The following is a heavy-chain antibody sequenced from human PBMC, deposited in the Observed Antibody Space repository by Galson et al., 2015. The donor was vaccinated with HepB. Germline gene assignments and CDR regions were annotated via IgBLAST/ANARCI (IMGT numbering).Heavy chain of an antibody. Sequence: SLRLSCAASGFTFSSHEMNWVRQVPGKGLEWLSYISYTGYTIFYADSVKGRFTISRDNAENSLYLQMNSLRVEDTAVYYCAREDSVGAMLSWGRGTLVSVSS. V-gene: IGHV3-48*03. J-gene: IGHJ5*02. CDR3: AREDSVGAMLS. CDR1: GFTFSSHE. CDR2: ISYTGYTI. D-gene: IGHD1-26*01.